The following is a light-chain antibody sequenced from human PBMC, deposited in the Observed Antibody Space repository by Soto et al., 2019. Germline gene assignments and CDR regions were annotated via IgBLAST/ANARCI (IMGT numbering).Light chain of an antibody. CDR3: QQYYNWTLT. CDR1: QSVRSN. CDR2: GTS. V-gene: IGKV3-15*01. J-gene: IGKJ4*01. Sequence: EIVLTQSPATLSVSPGKRATLSCRASQSVRSNVAWYQQKPGQAPRLLIYGTSTRVTGIPARFSGSGSGTEFTLTISSLQPEDFAVYYCQQYYNWTLTFGGGTKVDI.